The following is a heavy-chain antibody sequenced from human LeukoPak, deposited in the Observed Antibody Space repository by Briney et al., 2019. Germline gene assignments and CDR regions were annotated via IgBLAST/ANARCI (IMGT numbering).Heavy chain of an antibody. CDR3: ARVAFYYFDY. V-gene: IGHV3-48*04. J-gene: IGHJ4*02. CDR2: ISSVSKTI. CDR1: GFTFSTHS. Sequence: GGSLRLSCAASGFTFSTHSMNWVRQAPGKGLEWVAYISSVSKTIYYADSVKGRFTISRDNAKNSLYLQMNSLRAEDTAVYYCARVAFYYFDYWGQGTLVTVSS.